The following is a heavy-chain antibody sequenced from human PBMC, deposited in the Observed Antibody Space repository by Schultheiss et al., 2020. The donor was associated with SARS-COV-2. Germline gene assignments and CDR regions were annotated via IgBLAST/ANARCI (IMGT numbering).Heavy chain of an antibody. CDR2: IKQDGSDK. Sequence: GGSLRLSCVASGFTFRSHWMTWVRQAPGRGLEWVANIKQDGSDKYYVDSVKGRFTISRDNAGNSLFLQMNNLRAEDTAMYYCARRGLTCSSVVCYELFDYWGQGTPVTVSS. V-gene: IGHV3-7*03. CDR1: GFTFRSHW. D-gene: IGHD2-2*01. CDR3: ARRGLTCSSVVCYELFDY. J-gene: IGHJ4*02.